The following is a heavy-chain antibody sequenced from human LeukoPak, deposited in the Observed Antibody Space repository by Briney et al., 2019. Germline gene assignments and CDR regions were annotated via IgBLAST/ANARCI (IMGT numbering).Heavy chain of an antibody. Sequence: PGGSLRLSCAASGFTFSSYAMSWVRQAPGKGLECVSAISGSGGSTYYADSVRGWFTISRDNSKNTLYLQMNSLRAEDTAVYYCAKSSWGSWYQTFDYWGQGTLVSVSS. CDR3: AKSSWGSWYQTFDY. J-gene: IGHJ4*02. V-gene: IGHV3-23*01. D-gene: IGHD6-13*01. CDR2: ISGSGGST. CDR1: GFTFSSYA.